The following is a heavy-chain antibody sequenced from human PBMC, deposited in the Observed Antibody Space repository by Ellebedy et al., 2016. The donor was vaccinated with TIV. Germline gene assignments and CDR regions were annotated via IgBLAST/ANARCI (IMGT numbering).Heavy chain of an antibody. V-gene: IGHV3-74*01. Sequence: PGGSLRLSCAASGFTFSSYWMHWVRQAPGKGPVWVSRINSDGSSTDYADSVKGRFTISRDNAKNTLYLQMNSLRVEDTAVYYCARGAPFDLWGRGTLVTVSS. J-gene: IGHJ2*01. CDR1: GFTFSSYW. CDR2: INSDGSST. CDR3: ARGAPFDL.